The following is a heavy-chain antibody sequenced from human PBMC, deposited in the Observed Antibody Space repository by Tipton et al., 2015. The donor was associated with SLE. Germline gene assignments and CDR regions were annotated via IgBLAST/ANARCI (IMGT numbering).Heavy chain of an antibody. CDR2: VHYSGST. D-gene: IGHD3-22*01. V-gene: IGHV4-59*01. CDR3: ARLNFLSMTARFSFDY. CDR1: GGSFSDAY. Sequence: TLSLTCAVYGGSFSDAYWSWLRQPPGQGPEWLGHVHYSGSTNYNPSLKSRVTISLETSKSQFSLKLSSVTSADTAVYYCARLNFLSMTARFSFDYWGQGSLVTVSS. J-gene: IGHJ4*02.